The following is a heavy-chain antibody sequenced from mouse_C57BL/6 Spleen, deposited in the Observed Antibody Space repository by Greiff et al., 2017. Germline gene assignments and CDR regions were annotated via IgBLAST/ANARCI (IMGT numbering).Heavy chain of an antibody. CDR2: IYPGSGST. Sequence: VQLQQPGAELVKPGASVKMSCKASGYTFTSYWITWVKQRPGQGLEWIGDIYPGSGSTNYNEKFKSKATLTVDTSSSTAYMQLSSLTSEDSAVYYGAREAAYYSNYDWYFDVWGTGTTVTVSS. CDR3: AREAAYYSNYDWYFDV. CDR1: GYTFTSYW. J-gene: IGHJ1*03. V-gene: IGHV1-55*01. D-gene: IGHD2-5*01.